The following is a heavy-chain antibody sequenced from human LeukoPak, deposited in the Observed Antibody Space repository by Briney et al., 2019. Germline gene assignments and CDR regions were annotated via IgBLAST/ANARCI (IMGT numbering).Heavy chain of an antibody. CDR2: VEYNGSP. CDR1: APSVSTSH. Sequence: PSQTLSPTCTVSAPSVSTSHWNCLRQSPGKVLEWIANVEYNGSPKNNRSLRGGATISLNTSKNQFHLKLESVPAADTARYYCARGFYEPFARWGQGTHVTVSS. J-gene: IGHJ4*02. V-gene: IGHV4-59*02. CDR3: ARGFYEPFAR. D-gene: IGHD2/OR15-2a*01.